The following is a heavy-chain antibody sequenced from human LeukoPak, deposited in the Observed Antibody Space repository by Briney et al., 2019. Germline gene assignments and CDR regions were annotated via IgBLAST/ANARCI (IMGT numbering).Heavy chain of an antibody. CDR1: GFTFSRYG. CDR3: AKEGRRYFDY. Sequence: GRSLSLSCTVSGFTFSRYGMHWLRQAPGKGLEWVAGISYDGSNQHYGDSVKGRFTISRDNSKHTLYLQMNSLRGDDTAVYYYAKEGRRYFDYWGQGALVTVSS. J-gene: IGHJ4*02. CDR2: ISYDGSNQ. V-gene: IGHV3-30*18.